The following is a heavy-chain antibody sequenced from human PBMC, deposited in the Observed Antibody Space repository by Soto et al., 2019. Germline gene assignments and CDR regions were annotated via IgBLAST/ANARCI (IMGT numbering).Heavy chain of an antibody. J-gene: IGHJ6*02. CDR2: IYHSGST. D-gene: IGHD3-10*01. CDR3: ARGANSGRATYYYYGLDV. V-gene: IGHV4-30-2*01. CDR1: GGSISSGGYS. Sequence: SETLSLTCAVSGGSISSGGYSWSWIRQPPGKGLEWIGYIYHSGSTYYKPSLKSRVTVSVDTSKNQFSLNLSSVTAADTAVYYCARGANSGRATYYYYGLDVWGQGTKVIVSS.